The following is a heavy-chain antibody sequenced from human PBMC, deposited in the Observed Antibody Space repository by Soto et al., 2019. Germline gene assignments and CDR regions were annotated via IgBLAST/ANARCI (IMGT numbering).Heavy chain of an antibody. D-gene: IGHD1-1*01. J-gene: IGHJ4*02. CDR1: GFTFSSDG. CDR2: ISYDGSEK. V-gene: IGHV3-30*03. CDR3: ARKTETGTTVPFDY. Sequence: QVQLVESGGGVVQPGRSLRLSCAASGFTFSSDGMHWVRQAPGKGLEWVAVISYDGSEKYHADSVKGRFTISRDNSKNTLYLQMNSLRAEDTAVYYCARKTETGTTVPFDYWGQGTLVTVSS.